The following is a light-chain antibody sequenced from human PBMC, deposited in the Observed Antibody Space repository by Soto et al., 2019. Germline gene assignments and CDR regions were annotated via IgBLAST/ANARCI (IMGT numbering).Light chain of an antibody. V-gene: IGKV3-11*01. CDR1: HSVSSY. CDR2: DTS. J-gene: IGKJ4*01. CDR3: QQRSNWPT. Sequence: EIVLTQSPATLSLSPGERATLSCRASHSVSSYLAWYQQKPGQAPRLLIYDTSKRATGIPARFSGSGSGTGLTFTLTISCLQPEDFAVYYCQQRSNWPTFGGGTKVQIK.